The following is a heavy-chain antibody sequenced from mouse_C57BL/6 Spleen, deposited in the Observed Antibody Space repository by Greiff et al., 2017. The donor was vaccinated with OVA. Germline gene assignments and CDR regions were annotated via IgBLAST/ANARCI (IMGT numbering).Heavy chain of an antibody. V-gene: IGHV3-6*01. D-gene: IGHD1-1*01. Sequence: EVQRVESGPGLVKPSQSLSLTCSVTGYSITSGYYWNWIRQFPGNKLEWMGYISYDGSNNYNPSLKNRISITRDTSKNQFFLKLNSVTTEDTATYYCARASTRSYYGSSGFAYWGQGTLVTVSA. CDR1: GYSITSGYY. J-gene: IGHJ3*01. CDR2: ISYDGSN. CDR3: ARASTRSYYGSSGFAY.